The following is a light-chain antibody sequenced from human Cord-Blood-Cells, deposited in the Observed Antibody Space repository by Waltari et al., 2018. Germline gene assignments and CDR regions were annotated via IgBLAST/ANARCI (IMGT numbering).Light chain of an antibody. J-gene: IGKJ5*01. CDR3: QQLNSYPIT. CDR1: QGISSY. V-gene: IGKV1-9*01. CDR2: AAS. Sequence: IQLTQSPSSLSASVGDRVTMTCRASQGISSYLAWYQQKPGKAPKLLIYAASTLQSGVPSRFSGSGAGTDFTLTISSLQPEDFATYCCQQLNSYPITFGQATRLEIK.